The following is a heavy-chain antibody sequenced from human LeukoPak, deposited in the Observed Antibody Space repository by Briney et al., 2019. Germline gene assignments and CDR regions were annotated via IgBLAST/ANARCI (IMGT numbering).Heavy chain of an antibody. CDR2: MNPNSGDT. Sequence: ASVKVSCKASGYTFTSYDINWVRRVTGQGLEWMGWMNPNSGDTGYAQNFQGRVTMTRDTSINTAYMELSSLRSEDTAVYYCARTPRNGYIEGYWGQGTLVTVSS. J-gene: IGHJ4*02. V-gene: IGHV1-8*01. CDR1: GYTFTSYD. CDR3: ARTPRNGYIEGY. D-gene: IGHD5-24*01.